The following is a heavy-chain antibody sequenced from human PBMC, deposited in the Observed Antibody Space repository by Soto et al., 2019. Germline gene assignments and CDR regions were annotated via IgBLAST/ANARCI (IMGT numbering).Heavy chain of an antibody. D-gene: IGHD3-22*01. Sequence: GWSLGLSCAASGVTFCSYGVDGVRKATGKGLEWVAVIWYDGSNKYYADSVKGRFTISRDNSKNTLYLQMNSLRAEDTAVYYCARDLYDSSGYYYYYYGMDVWGQGTTVTVSS. J-gene: IGHJ6*02. CDR3: ARDLYDSSGYYYYYYGMDV. V-gene: IGHV3-33*01. CDR2: IWYDGSNK. CDR1: GVTFCSYG.